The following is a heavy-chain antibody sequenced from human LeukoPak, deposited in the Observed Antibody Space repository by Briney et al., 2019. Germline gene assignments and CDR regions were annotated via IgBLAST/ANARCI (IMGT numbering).Heavy chain of an antibody. Sequence: SETLSLTCTVSGYSISIGYYWGWIRQPPGKGLEWIGSVYHSGSTYYNPSLKSRVTISVDTSKNQFSLKLSSVTAADTAMYYCARGRGYGFFDPWGQGTLVAVSS. CDR3: ARGRGYGFFDP. CDR2: VYHSGST. J-gene: IGHJ5*02. D-gene: IGHD5-12*01. CDR1: GYSISIGYY. V-gene: IGHV4-38-2*02.